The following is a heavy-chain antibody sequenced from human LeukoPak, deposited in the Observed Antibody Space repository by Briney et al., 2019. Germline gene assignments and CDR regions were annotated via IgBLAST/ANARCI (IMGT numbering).Heavy chain of an antibody. CDR2: IYSSGST. J-gene: IGHJ6*03. CDR3: ARVSPSYYYFYYMDV. V-gene: IGHV4-4*07. CDR1: GGSISGKF. Sequence: SETLSLTCSVSGGSISGKFWSWIRQPAGKGMEWIGRIYSSGSTNYNSSLKSRVTMSVDTSKNQFSLKLSSVTAADTAVYYCARVSPSYYYFYYMDVWGKGTTVTVSS.